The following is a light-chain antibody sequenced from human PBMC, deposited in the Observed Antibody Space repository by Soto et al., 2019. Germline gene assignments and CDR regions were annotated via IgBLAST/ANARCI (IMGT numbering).Light chain of an antibody. J-gene: IGKJ1*01. CDR1: QRISSD. CDR2: GAS. CDR3: QQYNIWPWT. V-gene: IGKV3-15*01. Sequence: EIVMTRSPATLSLSPGERATLSCRASQRISSDLAWYQQKPGQAPTLLIYGASTRATGIPARFSGSGSGTEFTLTITSLQSEDFAVYYCQQYNIWPWTFGQGTNVEI.